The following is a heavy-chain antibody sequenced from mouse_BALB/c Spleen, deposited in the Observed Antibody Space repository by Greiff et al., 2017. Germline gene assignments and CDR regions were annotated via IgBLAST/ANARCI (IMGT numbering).Heavy chain of an antibody. CDR2: INPSSGYT. Sequence: QVQLQQSAAELARPGASVKMSCKASGYTFTSYTMHWVKQRPGQGLEWIGYINPSSGYTEYNQKFKDKTTLTADKSSSTAYMQLSSLTSEDSAVYYCARGGDYYGSSFPWVAYWDQGTLVTVSA. D-gene: IGHD1-1*01. V-gene: IGHV1-4*02. CDR1: GYTFTSYT. CDR3: ARGGDYYGSSFPWVAY. J-gene: IGHJ3*01.